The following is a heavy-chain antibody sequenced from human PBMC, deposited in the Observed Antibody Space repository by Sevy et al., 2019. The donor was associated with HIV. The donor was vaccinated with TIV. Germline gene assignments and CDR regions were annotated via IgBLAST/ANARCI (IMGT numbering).Heavy chain of an antibody. J-gene: IGHJ4*02. CDR2: ISSSSSYI. Sequence: GGSLRLSCAASGFTFSSYSMNWVRQAPGKGLEWVSSISSSSSYIYYADSVKGRFTISRDNAKNSLYLQMNSLRAEHTAVYYCARDRVTTLSPLIDYWGQGTLVTVSS. CDR3: ARDRVTTLSPLIDY. CDR1: GFTFSSYS. D-gene: IGHD4-17*01. V-gene: IGHV3-21*01.